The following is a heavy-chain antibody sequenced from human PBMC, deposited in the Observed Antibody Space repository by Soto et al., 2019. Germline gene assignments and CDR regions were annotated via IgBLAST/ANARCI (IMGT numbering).Heavy chain of an antibody. CDR1: GGTFSSYT. CDR3: ASLTYYYGSGSDERIDY. V-gene: IGHV1-69*02. J-gene: IGHJ4*02. D-gene: IGHD3-10*01. Sequence: QVQLVQSGAEVKKPGSSVKVSCKASGGTFSSYTISWVRQAPGQGLEWMGRIIPILGIANYAQKFQGRVTITADKSTSTAYMELSSLRSEDTAVYYCASLTYYYGSGSDERIDYWGQGTLVTVSS. CDR2: IIPILGIA.